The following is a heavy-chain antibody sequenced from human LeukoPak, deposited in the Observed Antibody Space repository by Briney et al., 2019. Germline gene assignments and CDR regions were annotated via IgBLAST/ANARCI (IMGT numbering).Heavy chain of an antibody. CDR3: ARDLRGYRYGGYPYFYGMDV. CDR1: GFTISSHD. Sequence: GGSLRLSCAVSGFTISSHDLHWVRQAAGKGLEWVSTIGTTGDTFYLDSVKGRCTISRESAKNSLYLQMNSLRAGGTAVYYCARDLRGYRYGGYPYFYGMDVWGQGTTVTVSS. J-gene: IGHJ6*02. D-gene: IGHD5-18*01. V-gene: IGHV3-13*01. CDR2: IGTTGDT.